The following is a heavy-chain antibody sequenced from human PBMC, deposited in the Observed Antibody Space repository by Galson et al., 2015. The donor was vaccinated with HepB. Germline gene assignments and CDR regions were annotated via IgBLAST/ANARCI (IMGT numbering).Heavy chain of an antibody. CDR3: AREGGVDTAPRRGYYFDY. J-gene: IGHJ4*02. Sequence: SLRLSCAASGFTFSSYAMHWVRQAPGKGLEWVAVISYDGSNKYYADSVKGRFTISRDNSKNTLYLQMNSLRAEDTAVYYCAREGGVDTAPRRGYYFDYWGQGTLVTVSS. D-gene: IGHD5-18*01. CDR1: GFTFSSYA. CDR2: ISYDGSNK. V-gene: IGHV3-30-3*01.